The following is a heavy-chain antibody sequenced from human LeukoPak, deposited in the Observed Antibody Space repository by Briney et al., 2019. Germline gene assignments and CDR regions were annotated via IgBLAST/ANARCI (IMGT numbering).Heavy chain of an antibody. D-gene: IGHD4-17*01. V-gene: IGHV3-23*01. Sequence: GGSLRLSCAASGFTFSSHGMNWVRQAPGKGLEWVSGISPSGGITYYTDSVKGPFTISRDNSKNTQSLQMNSLRAEDPAVYYCARGAVTYSYHYMDVWGKGAAVIVSS. CDR3: ARGAVTYSYHYMDV. J-gene: IGHJ6*03. CDR2: ISPSGGIT. CDR1: GFTFSSHG.